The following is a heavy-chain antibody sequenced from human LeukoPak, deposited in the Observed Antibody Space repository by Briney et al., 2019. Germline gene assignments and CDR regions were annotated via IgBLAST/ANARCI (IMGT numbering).Heavy chain of an antibody. CDR1: GGTFSSYA. V-gene: IGHV1-46*01. D-gene: IGHD3-3*01. Sequence: ASVKVSCKASGGTFSSYAISWVRQAPGQGLEWMGIINPSGGSTSYAQKFQGRVTMTRDTSTSTVYMELSSLRSEDTAVYYCARDGTEAYYDFWSGYPQELFGYWGQGTLVTVSS. J-gene: IGHJ4*02. CDR2: INPSGGST. CDR3: ARDGTEAYYDFWSGYPQELFGY.